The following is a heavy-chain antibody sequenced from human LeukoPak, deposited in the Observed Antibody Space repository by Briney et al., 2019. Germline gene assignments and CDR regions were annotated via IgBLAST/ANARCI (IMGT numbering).Heavy chain of an antibody. D-gene: IGHD3-22*01. CDR3: ARWGFYDSSGPDAFDI. V-gene: IGHV3-21*01. CDR2: ISSSSYI. CDR1: GFTFSSYS. J-gene: IGHJ3*02. Sequence: PGGSLRLSCAASGFTFSSYSMNWVRQAPGKGLEWVSSISSSSYIYYADSVKGRFTISRDNAKNSLYLQMNSLRAEDTAVYYCARWGFYDSSGPDAFDIWGQGTMVTVSS.